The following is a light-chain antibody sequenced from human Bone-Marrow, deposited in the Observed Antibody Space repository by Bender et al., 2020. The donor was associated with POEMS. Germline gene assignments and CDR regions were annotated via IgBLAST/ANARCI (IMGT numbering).Light chain of an antibody. CDR2: SDN. CDR3: ATWDDSLNGHV. CDR1: NSNIGTNA. J-gene: IGLJ3*02. Sequence: QSVLTQPPSASGTPGQRVTISCSGSNSNIGTNAVNWYQQFPGTAPKLLIYSDNQRPSGVPDRFSGSKSGTSASLVISGLQSEDESDYYCATWDDSLNGHVFGGGTTLTVL. V-gene: IGLV1-44*01.